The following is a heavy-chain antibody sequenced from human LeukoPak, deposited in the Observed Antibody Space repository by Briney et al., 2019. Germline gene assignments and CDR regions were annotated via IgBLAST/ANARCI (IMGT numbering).Heavy chain of an antibody. V-gene: IGHV3-23*01. J-gene: IGHJ4*02. CDR2: ISGSGGST. Sequence: GSLRLSCAASGFTFSSYAMSWVRQAPGKGLEWVSAISGSGGSTYYADSVKGRFTISRDNSKNTLYLQMNSLRAEDTAVYYCAKSKGYSSGWYYFDYWGQGTLVTVSS. D-gene: IGHD6-19*01. CDR3: AKSKGYSSGWYYFDY. CDR1: GFTFSSYA.